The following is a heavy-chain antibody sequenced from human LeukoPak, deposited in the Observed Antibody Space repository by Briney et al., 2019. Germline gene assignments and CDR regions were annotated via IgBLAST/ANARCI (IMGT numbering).Heavy chain of an antibody. Sequence: SETLSLTCAVYGGSFSGYYWSWIRQPPGKGLEWIGEINHSGSTNYNPSLKSRVTISVDTSKNQFSLKLSSVTAADTAVYYCARVRTRYCSGGSCYYNYYYYGMDVWGQGTTVTVSS. J-gene: IGHJ6*02. CDR1: GGSFSGYY. D-gene: IGHD2-15*01. CDR2: INHSGST. V-gene: IGHV4-34*01. CDR3: ARVRTRYCSGGSCYYNYYYYGMDV.